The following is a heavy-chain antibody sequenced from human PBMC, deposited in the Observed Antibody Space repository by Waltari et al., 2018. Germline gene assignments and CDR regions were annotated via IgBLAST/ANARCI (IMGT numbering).Heavy chain of an antibody. CDR2: INPNSGGT. D-gene: IGHD4-4*01. J-gene: IGHJ6*03. CDR3: ARGGEMATVRGLLDYYYYMDV. Sequence: QVQLVQSAAEVEKPGASVKVSCKASGYTFTAYYMHWVRQAPGQGLEWMAWINPNSGGTNYAQKFQGRVTLTRDTSSSTAYMELIRLRSDDTAIYYCARGGEMATVRGLLDYYYYMDVWGKGTTVTISS. V-gene: IGHV1-2*02. CDR1: GYTFTAYY.